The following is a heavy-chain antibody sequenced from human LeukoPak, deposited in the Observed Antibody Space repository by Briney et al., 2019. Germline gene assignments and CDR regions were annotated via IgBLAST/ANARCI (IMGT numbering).Heavy chain of an antibody. CDR3: AKDIRGGSSWLPFDY. Sequence: PGGSLRLSCAASGFTFSSYAMSWVRQAPGKGLEWVSAISGSGGSTYYADSVKGRFTISRDNSKNTLYLQMNSLRAEDTAVYYCAKDIRGGSSWLPFDYWGQGTLVTVSS. CDR2: ISGSGGST. D-gene: IGHD6-13*01. V-gene: IGHV3-23*01. J-gene: IGHJ4*02. CDR1: GFTFSSYA.